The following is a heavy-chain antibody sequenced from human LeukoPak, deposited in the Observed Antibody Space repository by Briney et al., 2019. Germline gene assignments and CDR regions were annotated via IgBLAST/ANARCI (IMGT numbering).Heavy chain of an antibody. CDR3: ARGATYYYDSSGYY. V-gene: IGHV4-59*01. CDR2: IHHSGTT. D-gene: IGHD3-22*01. Sequence: SETLSLTCTVSGGSISSYYWSWIRQPPGKGLEWIGYIHHSGTTNYNPSLKSRVTISADTSKNQFSLKLSSVTAADTAVYYCARGATYYYDSSGYYWGQGTLVTVSS. CDR1: GGSISSYY. J-gene: IGHJ4*02.